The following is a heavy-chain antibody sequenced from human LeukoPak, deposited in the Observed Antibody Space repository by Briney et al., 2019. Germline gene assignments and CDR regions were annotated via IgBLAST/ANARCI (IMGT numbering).Heavy chain of an antibody. CDR1: GYTFTSYG. D-gene: IGHD6-13*01. CDR3: ARDRLQQQLVPWWFDP. Sequence: ASVKVSCKASGYTFTSYGISWVRQAPGQGLEWMGWISAYNGNTNYAQKLQGRVTKTTDTSTSTAYMELRSLRSDDTAVYYCARDRLQQQLVPWWFDPWGQGTLVTVSS. CDR2: ISAYNGNT. J-gene: IGHJ5*02. V-gene: IGHV1-18*01.